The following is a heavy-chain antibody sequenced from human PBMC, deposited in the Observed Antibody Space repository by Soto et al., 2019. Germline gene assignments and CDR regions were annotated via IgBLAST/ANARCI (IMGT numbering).Heavy chain of an antibody. CDR1: GFTFSSYA. CDR2: ISYDGSNK. J-gene: IGHJ6*02. D-gene: IGHD3-3*01. Sequence: QVQLVESGGGVVQPGRSLRLSCAASGFTFSSYAMHWVRQAPGKGLEWVAVISYDGSNKYYADSVKGRFTISRDNSKNTLYLQMNSLRAVDTAVYYWAREAYYDFWSGPYYGMDVWGQGTTVTVSS. V-gene: IGHV3-30-3*01. CDR3: AREAYYDFWSGPYYGMDV.